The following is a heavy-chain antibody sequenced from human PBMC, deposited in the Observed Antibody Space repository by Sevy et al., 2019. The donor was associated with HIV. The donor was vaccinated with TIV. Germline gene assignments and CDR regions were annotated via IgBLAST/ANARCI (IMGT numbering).Heavy chain of an antibody. D-gene: IGHD3-22*01. CDR1: GFTFDDYA. CDR2: ISWNSGSI. J-gene: IGHJ4*02. Sequence: GGSLRLSCAASGFTFDDYAMHWVRQAPGKGLEWVSGISWNSGSIGYADSVKGRFTISRDNAKNSLYLQMNSLRAEDTALYYCAKDIREYYDSSGSGFDYWGQGTLVTVSS. V-gene: IGHV3-9*01. CDR3: AKDIREYYDSSGSGFDY.